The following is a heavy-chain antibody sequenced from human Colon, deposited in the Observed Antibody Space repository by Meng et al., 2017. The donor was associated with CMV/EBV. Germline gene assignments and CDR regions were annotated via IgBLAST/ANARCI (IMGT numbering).Heavy chain of an antibody. D-gene: IGHD5-18*01. Sequence: ASVKVSCKASGYTFTSYDINWVRQATGQGLEWMGWMNPNSGNTGYAQKFQGRVTITRNTSISTAYMELSSLRAEDTAVYYCAKRTTGNGYSYGYAYWGQGTLVTVSS. CDR2: MNPNSGNT. CDR3: AKRTTGNGYSYGYAY. CDR1: GYTFTSYD. V-gene: IGHV1-8*03. J-gene: IGHJ4*02.